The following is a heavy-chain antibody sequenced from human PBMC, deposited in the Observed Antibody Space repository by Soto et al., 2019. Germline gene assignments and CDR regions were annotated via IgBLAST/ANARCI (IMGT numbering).Heavy chain of an antibody. V-gene: IGHV3-23*01. Sequence: EVQLLESGGGLVQPGGSLRLSCAASGFTFSTYGISWVRQAPGKGLEWVSTVGGSGVGGSTYYADSVKGRFTISRDNSKNTVFLQSNSPRAEDTAVYYCARGRGANWAVFYFDYWGQGTLVTVSS. J-gene: IGHJ4*02. CDR2: VGGSGVGGST. D-gene: IGHD3-10*01. CDR1: GFTFSTYG. CDR3: ARGRGANWAVFYFDY.